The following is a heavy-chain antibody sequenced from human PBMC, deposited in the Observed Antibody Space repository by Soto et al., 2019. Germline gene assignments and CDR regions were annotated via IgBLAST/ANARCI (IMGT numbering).Heavy chain of an antibody. Sequence: EVQLVQSGAEVKKPGASLRISCKGSGFTFTRHWISWVRQMPGGGLEWMGKIDPSDSYTNYSPSFQGHVTISADKSINTAYLQWSGLQASDTAMYYCAVSLADCTGGTFYKGYGMDVGGQGTTVIVSS. CDR2: IDPSDSYT. D-gene: IGHD2-8*02. CDR1: GFTFTRHW. CDR3: AVSLADCTGGTFYKGYGMDV. J-gene: IGHJ6*02. V-gene: IGHV5-10-1*03.